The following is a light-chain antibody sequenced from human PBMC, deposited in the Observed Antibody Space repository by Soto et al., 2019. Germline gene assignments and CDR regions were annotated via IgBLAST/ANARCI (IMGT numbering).Light chain of an antibody. Sequence: QSVLTQPPSVSGAPGQRVTISCTGSNSNIGAGYVVHWYQQLPGAAPKLLIFSDNNRPSGVPDRFSGSKSGISASLAITGLQTEDEADYYCQTYDNNSDYVFGTGTKVTVL. V-gene: IGLV1-40*01. CDR1: NSNIGAGYV. CDR2: SDN. J-gene: IGLJ1*01. CDR3: QTYDNNSDYV.